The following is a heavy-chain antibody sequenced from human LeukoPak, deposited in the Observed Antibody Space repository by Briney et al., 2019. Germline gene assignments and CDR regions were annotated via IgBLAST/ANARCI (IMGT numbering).Heavy chain of an antibody. CDR2: ISYDGSNK. CDR1: GFTFSSYA. V-gene: IGHV3-30*04. CDR3: ARSWDYGDTPFDY. D-gene: IGHD4-17*01. Sequence: SGRSLRLSCAASGFTFSSYAMHWVRQAPGKGLEWVAVISYDGSNKYYADSVKGRFTISRDNSKNTLYLQMNSLRAEDTAVYYCARSWDYGDTPFDYWGQGTLVTVSS. J-gene: IGHJ4*02.